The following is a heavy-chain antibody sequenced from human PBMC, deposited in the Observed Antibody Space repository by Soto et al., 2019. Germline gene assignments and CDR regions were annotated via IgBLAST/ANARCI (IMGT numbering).Heavy chain of an antibody. J-gene: IGHJ4*02. D-gene: IGHD1-26*01. CDR1: GGTFSSYA. Sequence: QVQLVQSGAEVKKPGSSVKVSCKASGGTFSSYAISWVRQDPGQGLEWMGGIIPIFGTANYAQKFQGRVTITAYESTSTAYMELSSVRSEDTALYYCASGWELRMYYFDYWGQGTLVTVSS. CDR2: IIPIFGTA. V-gene: IGHV1-69*01. CDR3: ASGWELRMYYFDY.